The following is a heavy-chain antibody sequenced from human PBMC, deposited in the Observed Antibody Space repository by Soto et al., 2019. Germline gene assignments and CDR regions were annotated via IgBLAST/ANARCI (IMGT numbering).Heavy chain of an antibody. V-gene: IGHV1-69*13. D-gene: IGHD3-16*01. Sequence: ASVKVSCKASGGTFSSYAISWVRQAPGQGLEWMGGIIPIFGTANYAQKFQGRVTITADESTSTAYMELSSLRSEDTAVYYCAAGLRLDAFDIWGQGTMVTVSS. CDR1: GGTFSSYA. J-gene: IGHJ3*02. CDR2: IIPIFGTA. CDR3: AAGLRLDAFDI.